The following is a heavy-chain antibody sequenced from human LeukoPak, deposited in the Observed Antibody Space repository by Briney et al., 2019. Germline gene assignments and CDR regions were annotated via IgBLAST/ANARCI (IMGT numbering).Heavy chain of an antibody. V-gene: IGHV1-46*03. CDR2: INPSGGST. CDR3: ARGALWFGDARDYYYYGMDV. Sequence: ASVKVSCKASGYTFTSYYMRWVRQAPGQGLEWMGIINPSGGSTSYAQKFQGIVTMTRDTSTSTVDMELSSLRSEDTAVYYCARGALWFGDARDYYYYGMDVWGQGTTVTVSS. J-gene: IGHJ6*02. D-gene: IGHD3-10*01. CDR1: GYTFTSYY.